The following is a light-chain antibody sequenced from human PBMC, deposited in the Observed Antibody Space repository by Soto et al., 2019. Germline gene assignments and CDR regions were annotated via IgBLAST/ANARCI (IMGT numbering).Light chain of an antibody. CDR1: QSISIW. J-gene: IGKJ1*01. CDR2: KAS. Sequence: DIQMTQSPSTLYESIGDRVTITCRASQSISIWVAWYQQKPGKAPKLLIYKASSLESGVPSRFSGSGSGTEFTLTISSLQPDDFATYYCQQYNSNPWTFGQGTKVEIK. CDR3: QQYNSNPWT. V-gene: IGKV1-5*03.